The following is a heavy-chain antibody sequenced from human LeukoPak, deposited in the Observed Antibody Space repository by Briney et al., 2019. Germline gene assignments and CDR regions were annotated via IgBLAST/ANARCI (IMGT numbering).Heavy chain of an antibody. D-gene: IGHD6-13*01. V-gene: IGHV5-51*01. CDR1: GYSFTSYW. CDR3: ARFALTSSLDY. J-gene: IGHJ4*02. Sequence: GESLKISCKGSGYSFTSYWIGWVRQMPGKGLEWLGLIYPGNSDTRYSPFFQGQVTFSVDTSISTAYLHWGGLKASDTAMYYCARFALTSSLDYWGQGTLVTVSS. CDR2: IYPGNSDT.